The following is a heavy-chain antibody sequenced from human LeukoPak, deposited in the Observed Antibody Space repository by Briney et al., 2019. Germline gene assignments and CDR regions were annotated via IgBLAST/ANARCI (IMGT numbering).Heavy chain of an antibody. Sequence: PGGSLRLSCAASGFTFSSYSMNWVRQAPGKGLEWVSSISSSSSYIYYADSVKGRFTISRDNSQNTLYLQMNSLRAEDTAVYYCATILTGYYPGDWFDPWGQGTLVTVSS. V-gene: IGHV3-21*04. CDR1: GFTFSSYS. CDR2: ISSSSSYI. CDR3: ATILTGYYPGDWFDP. D-gene: IGHD3-9*01. J-gene: IGHJ5*02.